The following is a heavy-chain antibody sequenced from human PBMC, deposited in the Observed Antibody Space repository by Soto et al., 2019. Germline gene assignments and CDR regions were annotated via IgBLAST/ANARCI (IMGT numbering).Heavy chain of an antibody. CDR1: GFTFSSYA. D-gene: IGHD6-13*01. V-gene: IGHV3-30-3*01. CDR2: ISYDGSNK. J-gene: IGHJ5*02. Sequence: GGSLRLSCAASGFTFSSYAMHWVRQAPGKGLEWVAVISYDGSNKYYADSVKGRFTISRDNSKNTLYLQMNSLRAEDTAVYYCARVAAAVSNWFDPWGQGTLVTVSS. CDR3: ARVAAAVSNWFDP.